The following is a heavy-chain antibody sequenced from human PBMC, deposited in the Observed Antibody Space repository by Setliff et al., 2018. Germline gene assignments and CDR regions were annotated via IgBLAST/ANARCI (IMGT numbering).Heavy chain of an antibody. V-gene: IGHV4-34*01. CDR3: ARSPYVVVTAIPFDY. CDR2: INHSGST. Sequence: SETLSLTCAVYGGSFSGYYWSWIRQPPGKGLEWIGEINHSGSTNYNPSLKSRVTISVDTSTNQFSLKLSSVTAADTAVYYCARSPYVVVTAIPFDYWGQGTLVTVSS. CDR1: GGSFSGYY. J-gene: IGHJ4*02. D-gene: IGHD2-21*02.